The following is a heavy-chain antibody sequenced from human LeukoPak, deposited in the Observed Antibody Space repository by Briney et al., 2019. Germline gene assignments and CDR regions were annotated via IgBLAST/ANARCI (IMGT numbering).Heavy chain of an antibody. CDR3: AKASLDGNYYYYYMDV. CDR1: GFTFRSYT. CDR2: INARGGST. J-gene: IGHJ6*03. Sequence: GGSLRLSCAASGFTFRSYTMTWVRQPPGKGLEWVSVINARGGSTYYADSVKGRFTISRDNSKNTLFLQMNSLRAEDTAVYYCAKASLDGNYYYYYMDVWGKGTTVTVSS. D-gene: IGHD5-24*01. V-gene: IGHV3-23*01.